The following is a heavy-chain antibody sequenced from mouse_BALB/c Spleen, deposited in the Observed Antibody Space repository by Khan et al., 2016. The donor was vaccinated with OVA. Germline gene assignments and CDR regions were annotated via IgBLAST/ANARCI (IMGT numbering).Heavy chain of an antibody. D-gene: IGHD2-3*01. J-gene: IGHJ4*01. CDR3: ARFHDGYYYNVDY. Sequence: QMQLEESGPGLVAPSQSLSITCTVSGFALTSYGVHWVRQPPGKGLEWLGVIWAGGSTNYNSALMSRLTISKDNSKSQVFLKMNSLQTEDTAMYYCARFHDGYYYNVDYWGQGTSVTVSS. V-gene: IGHV2-9*02. CDR2: IWAGGST. CDR1: GFALTSYG.